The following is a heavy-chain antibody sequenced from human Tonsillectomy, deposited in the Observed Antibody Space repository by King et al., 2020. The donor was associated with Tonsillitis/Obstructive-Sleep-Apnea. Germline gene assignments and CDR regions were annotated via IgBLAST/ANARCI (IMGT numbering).Heavy chain of an antibody. V-gene: IGHV3-30*10. CDR1: GFTFSSYA. D-gene: IGHD6-19*01. CDR3: ARDRSGWPPEYFDY. Sequence: VQLVESGGGVVQPGRSVRISCAASGFTFSSYALHWVRQAPGKGLEWVALISYHGINEYYTDSVKGRFTISRDNSKNTMFLQMNLLRPDDTAVYYCARDRSGWPPEYFDYWGHGTLVTVSS. CDR2: ISYHGINE. J-gene: IGHJ4*01.